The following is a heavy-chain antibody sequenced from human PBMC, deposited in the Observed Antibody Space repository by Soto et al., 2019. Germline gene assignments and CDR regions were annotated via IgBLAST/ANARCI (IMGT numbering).Heavy chain of an antibody. Sequence: SETLSLTCGISGDSVSSNSAAWNWLRQSPSRGLEWLGRTYYRSKWYNDYAVSVESRITINPDTSKNHFSLQLNFVTPEDTAVYFCARGEQYSGRIFDYWGQGTLVTVSS. CDR3: ARGEQYSGRIFDY. J-gene: IGHJ4*02. V-gene: IGHV6-1*01. D-gene: IGHD1-26*01. CDR2: TYYRSKWYN. CDR1: GDSVSSNSAA.